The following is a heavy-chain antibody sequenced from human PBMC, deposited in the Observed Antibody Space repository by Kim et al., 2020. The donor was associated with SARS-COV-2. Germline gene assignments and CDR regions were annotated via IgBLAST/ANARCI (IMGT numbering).Heavy chain of an antibody. CDR1: GGTFSSYA. D-gene: IGHD2-2*01. Sequence: SVKVSCKASGGTFSSYAISWVRQAPGQGLEWMGRIIPILGIANYAQKFQGRVTITADKSTSTAYMELSSLRSEDTAVYYCARDSGCGSTSCYGDWYFDLWGRGTLVTVSS. J-gene: IGHJ2*01. CDR3: ARDSGCGSTSCYGDWYFDL. CDR2: IIPILGIA. V-gene: IGHV1-69*04.